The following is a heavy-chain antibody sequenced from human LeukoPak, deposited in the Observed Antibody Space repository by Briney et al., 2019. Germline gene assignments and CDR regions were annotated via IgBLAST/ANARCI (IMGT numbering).Heavy chain of an antibody. V-gene: IGHV3-23*01. CDR2: IRGSGGST. Sequence: GGSLRLSCAASGFTFRSYAMNWVRQAPGKGLEWVSAIRGSGGSTYYADSVKGRFTISRDNSKNTLFLQMNSLRAEDTAVYYCAKEIQLWYSFDYWGQGTLVTVPS. D-gene: IGHD5-18*01. CDR1: GFTFRSYA. J-gene: IGHJ4*02. CDR3: AKEIQLWYSFDY.